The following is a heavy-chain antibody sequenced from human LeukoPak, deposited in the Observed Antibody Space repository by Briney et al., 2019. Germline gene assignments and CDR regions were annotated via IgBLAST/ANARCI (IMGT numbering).Heavy chain of an antibody. J-gene: IGHJ4*02. CDR2: IVSGGTT. CDR3: ARAGDGYNIYYFDY. CDR1: GLTVSSNY. V-gene: IGHV3-66*01. Sequence: GGSLRLSCAASGLTVSSNYMSWVRQAPGKGPEWVSIIVSGGTTYYTDSVKGRFTISRDNSKNTLYLQMNSLRAEDTAVYYCARAGDGYNIYYFDYSGQGTLVTVSS. D-gene: IGHD5-24*01.